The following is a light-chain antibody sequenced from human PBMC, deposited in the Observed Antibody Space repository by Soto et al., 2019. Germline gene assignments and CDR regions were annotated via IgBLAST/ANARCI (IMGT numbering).Light chain of an antibody. CDR2: EGS. J-gene: IGLJ2*01. CDR3: CSYAGSSTLV. V-gene: IGLV2-23*01. CDR1: SSDFGSYNL. Sequence: QSALTQPASVSGSPGQSITISCTGTSSDFGSYNLVSWYQQHPGKAPKLMIYEGSKRPSGVSNRFSGSKSGNTASLTISGLQAEDEADYYCCSYAGSSTLVFGGGTKVTVL.